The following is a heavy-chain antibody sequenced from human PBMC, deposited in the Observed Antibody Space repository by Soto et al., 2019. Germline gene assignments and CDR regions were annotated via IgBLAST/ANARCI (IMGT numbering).Heavy chain of an antibody. CDR2: IIPIFGTA. CDR1: GGTFSSYA. CDR3: ARGELPDGSDWFDP. V-gene: IGHV1-69*12. J-gene: IGHJ5*02. Sequence: QVQLVQSGAAVKKPGSSVKVSCKASGGTFSSYAISWVRQAPGQGLEWMGGIIPIFGTANYAQKFQGRVTITADESTSTAYMELSSLSAEDTAVYYCARGELPDGSDWFDPWGQGTLVTVSS. D-gene: IGHD1-26*01.